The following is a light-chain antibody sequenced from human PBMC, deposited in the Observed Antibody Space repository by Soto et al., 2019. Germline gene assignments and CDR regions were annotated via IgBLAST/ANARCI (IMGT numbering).Light chain of an antibody. J-gene: IGLJ2*01. CDR1: SSDVGGYNY. Sequence: QSVLTQPASVSGSPGQSITISCTGTSSDVGGYNYVSWYQQHPGKAPKLMIYDVSNRPSGVSNRFSGSKSGNTASLTISGLQADDEADYYCSSYTSSITHVFGGGTKVTVL. CDR3: SSYTSSITHV. V-gene: IGLV2-14*01. CDR2: DVS.